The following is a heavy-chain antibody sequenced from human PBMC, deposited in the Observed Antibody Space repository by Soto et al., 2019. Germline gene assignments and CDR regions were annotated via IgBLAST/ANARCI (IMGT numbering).Heavy chain of an antibody. D-gene: IGHD2-2*01. CDR2: IYSDANT. V-gene: IGHV3-53*01. J-gene: IGHJ6*02. Sequence: GGSLRLSCAASGFLVSSDYMSWVRQAPGKGLEWVSVIYSDANTYYAASVKGRFTISRDNSKNTVYLQMNSLRAEDTAVYYCARHLWDVWGQGTTVTVSS. CDR1: GFLVSSDY. CDR3: ARHLWDV.